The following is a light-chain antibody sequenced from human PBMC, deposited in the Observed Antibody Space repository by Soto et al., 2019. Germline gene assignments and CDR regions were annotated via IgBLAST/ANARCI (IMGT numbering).Light chain of an antibody. CDR2: GAS. Sequence: IVLTQSPGTLSLSPGERATLSCRASQRVISSYLAWFQQRPGRAPRLLIYGASKRATDIPDRFTGSGSGTDFALTISRLEPEDFAVYYCPQYVTYPWTFGQGTKVDIK. CDR1: QRVISSY. V-gene: IGKV3-20*01. J-gene: IGKJ1*01. CDR3: PQYVTYPWT.